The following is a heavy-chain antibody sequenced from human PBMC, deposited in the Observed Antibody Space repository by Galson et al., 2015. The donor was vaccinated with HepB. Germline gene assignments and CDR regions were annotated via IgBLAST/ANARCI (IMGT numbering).Heavy chain of an antibody. V-gene: IGHV3-11*06. J-gene: IGHJ2*01. CDR2: ISSGSSYT. CDR1: GFTFSDYY. Sequence: SLRLSCAASGFTFSDYYMSWIRQAPGKGLEWVSYISSGSSYTNYAASVRGRFIISRDNADNSLYLQMNSLRAEDTALYYCARVLPAMEDSDFWSGPGVIGHWHFDLWGRGTLVTVSS. CDR3: ARVLPAMEDSDFWSGPGVIGHWHFDL. D-gene: IGHD3-3*01.